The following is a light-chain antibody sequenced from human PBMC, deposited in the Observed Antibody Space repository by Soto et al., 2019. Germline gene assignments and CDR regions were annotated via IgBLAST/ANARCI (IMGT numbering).Light chain of an antibody. CDR3: AAWDDSLNDYV. CDR1: SSNIGSNT. CDR2: SNN. J-gene: IGLJ1*01. V-gene: IGLV1-44*01. Sequence: QSVLTQPPSASGTPGQRVTISCSGSSSNIGSNTVNWYQQLPGTAPKLLIYSNNQRPSGVPDRFSGSKSGTSASLATSGLQSEDEADYYCAAWDDSLNDYVFGTGTKLTVL.